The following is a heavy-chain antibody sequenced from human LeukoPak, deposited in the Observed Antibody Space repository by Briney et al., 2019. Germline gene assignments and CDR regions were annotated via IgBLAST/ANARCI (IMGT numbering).Heavy chain of an antibody. CDR2: ISTSGSTV. J-gene: IGHJ4*02. D-gene: IGHD3-22*01. Sequence: QTGGSLRLSCAASGFTFSSYGMHWVRQAPGKGLEWVSYISTSGSTVYYADSVKGRFTISRDNAKNSLYLQMNNLRAEDTAVYYCARYYYDSSSYYYSDYWGQGTLVTVSS. CDR1: GFTFSSYG. CDR3: ARYYYDSSSYYYSDY. V-gene: IGHV3-48*04.